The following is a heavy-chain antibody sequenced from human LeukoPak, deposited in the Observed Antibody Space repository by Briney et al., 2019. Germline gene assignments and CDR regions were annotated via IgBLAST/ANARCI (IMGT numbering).Heavy chain of an antibody. D-gene: IGHD3-22*01. CDR2: INPNSGGT. CDR3: APDYYDSLVY. J-gene: IGHJ4*02. CDR1: GYTFTDYY. V-gene: IGHV1-2*02. Sequence: ASVTVSSMPSGYTFTDYYMHWVRPAPPQGLEWMGWINPNSGGTNYLQKFQGRVTMTSDTSISTAYVELGRLRSDDTSVYDWAPDYYDSLVYWGRGTLVSVS.